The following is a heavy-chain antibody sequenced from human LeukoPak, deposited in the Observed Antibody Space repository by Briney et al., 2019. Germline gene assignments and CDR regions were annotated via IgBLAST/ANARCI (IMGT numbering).Heavy chain of an antibody. V-gene: IGHV3-23*01. CDR1: GFTFSSYA. Sequence: PGGSLRLSCAASGFTFSSYAMSWVRQAPGKGLEWVSAISGSGGSTYYADPVKGRFTISRDNSKNTLYQQMNSLRAEDTAVYYCAKGIGDYGDTVDYWGQGTLVTVSS. CDR2: ISGSGGST. J-gene: IGHJ4*02. D-gene: IGHD4-17*01. CDR3: AKGIGDYGDTVDY.